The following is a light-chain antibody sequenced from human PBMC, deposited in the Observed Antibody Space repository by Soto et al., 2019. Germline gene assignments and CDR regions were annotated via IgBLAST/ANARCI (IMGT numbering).Light chain of an antibody. Sequence: EIVLTQSPATLSLSPGERATLSCWASQNFSNSYLAWYQQKPGLAPRLLIYDASSRASGIPDRFSGSGCGADFTLTISRLEPEDFAVDYWKQYGTSQCTFGKGTKEEIK. CDR3: KQYGTSQCT. CDR1: QNFSNSY. J-gene: IGKJ1*01. CDR2: DAS. V-gene: IGKV3D-20*01.